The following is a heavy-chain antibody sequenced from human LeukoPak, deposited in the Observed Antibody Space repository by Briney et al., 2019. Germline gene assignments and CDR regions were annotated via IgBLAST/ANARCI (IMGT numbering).Heavy chain of an antibody. J-gene: IGHJ5*02. CDR1: GGTFSSYD. D-gene: IGHD3-10*01. Sequence: ASVKVSCKASGGTFSSYDISWVRQAPGQGLEWMGGIIPMLGTPNYAQKFQGRVTMTTDTSTSTAYMELRSLRSDDTAVYYCANEFADYYGSGIGWFDPWGQGTLVTVSS. CDR2: IIPMLGTP. CDR3: ANEFADYYGSGIGWFDP. V-gene: IGHV1-69*05.